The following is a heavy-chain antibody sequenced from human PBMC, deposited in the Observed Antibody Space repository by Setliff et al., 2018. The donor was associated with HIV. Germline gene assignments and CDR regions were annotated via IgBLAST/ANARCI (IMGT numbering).Heavy chain of an antibody. Sequence: ASVKVSCKASGYTFTSYGISWVRQAPGQGLEWMGWISTYNGNTNYAQKLQGRVTMTTDTSTNTAYMELRSLRSVDSAVYYCARMKTETAAYFYSYMDVWGKGTTVTVSS. J-gene: IGHJ6*03. V-gene: IGHV1-18*01. CDR3: ARMKTETAAYFYSYMDV. CDR2: ISTYNGNT. D-gene: IGHD2-21*02. CDR1: GYTFTSYG.